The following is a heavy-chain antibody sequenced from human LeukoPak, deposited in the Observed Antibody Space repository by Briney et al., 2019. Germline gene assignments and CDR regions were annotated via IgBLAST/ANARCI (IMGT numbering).Heavy chain of an antibody. J-gene: IGHJ5*02. V-gene: IGHV3-23*01. CDR3: ANQNIVVVPAAMSWFDP. CDR1: GFTFSSYA. Sequence: TGGSLRLSCAASGFTFSSYAMSWVRQAPGKGLEWVSAISGSGGSTYYADSVKGRFTISRDNSKNTLYLQMNSLRAEDTAVYYCANQNIVVVPAAMSWFDPWGQGTLVTVSS. D-gene: IGHD2-2*01. CDR2: ISGSGGST.